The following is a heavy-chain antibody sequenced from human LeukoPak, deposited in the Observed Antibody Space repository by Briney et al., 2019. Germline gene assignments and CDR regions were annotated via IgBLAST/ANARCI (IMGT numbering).Heavy chain of an antibody. D-gene: IGHD6-19*01. CDR2: ISGSGGST. CDR1: AFTFSSYA. Sequence: GGSLRLSCAASAFTFSSYAMSWVRQAPGKGLEWVSAISGSGGSTYYADSVKGRFTISRDNSKNTLYLQMNSLRAEDTAVYYCAKLEEQWLVRGAFDYWGQGTLVNVSS. J-gene: IGHJ4*02. V-gene: IGHV3-23*01. CDR3: AKLEEQWLVRGAFDY.